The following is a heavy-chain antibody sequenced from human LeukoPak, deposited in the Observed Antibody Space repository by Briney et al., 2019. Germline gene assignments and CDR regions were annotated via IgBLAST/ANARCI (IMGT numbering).Heavy chain of an antibody. Sequence: SETLSLTCTVSGGSISSSSYYWGWIRQPPGKGLEWIGSIDYSGSTYYNPSLKSRVTISVDTSKNQFSLKLSSVTAADTAVYYYARSYSSGGPDAFDIWGQGKMVPVSS. CDR2: IDYSGST. CDR1: GGSISSSSYY. J-gene: IGHJ3*02. V-gene: IGHV4-39*01. D-gene: IGHD6-19*01. CDR3: ARSYSSGGPDAFDI.